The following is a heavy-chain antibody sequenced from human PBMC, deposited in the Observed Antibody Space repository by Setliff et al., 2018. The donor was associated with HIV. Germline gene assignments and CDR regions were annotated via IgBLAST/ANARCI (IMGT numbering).Heavy chain of an antibody. CDR1: GGSISSSSYY. CDR2: IYYSGST. V-gene: IGHV4-39*01. Sequence: PSETLSLTCTVSGGSISSSSYYWGWIRQPPGKGLEWIGSIYYSGSTYYNPSLQSRVTISVDTSKNLFSLRLSSVTASDTAVYYCARQAIFGYYDSSGYLDYWGQGTLVTAPQ. D-gene: IGHD3-22*01. J-gene: IGHJ4*02. CDR3: ARQAIFGYYDSSGYLDY.